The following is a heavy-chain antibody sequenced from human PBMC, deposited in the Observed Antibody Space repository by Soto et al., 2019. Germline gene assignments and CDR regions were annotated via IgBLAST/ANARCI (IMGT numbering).Heavy chain of an antibody. J-gene: IGHJ4*02. D-gene: IGHD6-19*01. Sequence: QVQLVQSGPEVKKPGSSVKVSCKSSGGTFNNYAINWVRQTPGQGLEWMGGIIPILGTPHYAQKFQDRVTISADESTRTSYMELRSLRFEDTAVYYCASVGLGAYDYWGQGTLVTVSS. CDR2: IIPILGTP. CDR3: ASVGLGAYDY. CDR1: GGTFNNYA. V-gene: IGHV1-69*01.